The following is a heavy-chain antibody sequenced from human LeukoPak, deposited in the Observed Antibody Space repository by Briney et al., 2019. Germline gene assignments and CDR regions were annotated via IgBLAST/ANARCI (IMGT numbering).Heavy chain of an antibody. CDR1: GYTFIASY. D-gene: IGHD1/OR15-1a*01. Sequence: ASVKVSCKASGYTFIASYIHWLRQAPGQGLEWMGWINPNSGGTNYAQTFLGRVTMTRDTSITTAYMDLSRLRFDDTAIYYCAAGTATTTAPGPDWFAPWGQGTLVTVSS. CDR3: AAGTATTTAPGPDWFAP. J-gene: IGHJ5*02. CDR2: INPNSGGT. V-gene: IGHV1-2*02.